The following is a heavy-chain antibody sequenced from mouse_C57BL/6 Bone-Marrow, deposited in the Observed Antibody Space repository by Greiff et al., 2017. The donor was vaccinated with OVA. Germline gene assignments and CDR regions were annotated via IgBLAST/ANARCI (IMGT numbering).Heavy chain of an antibody. CDR2: IWRGGST. D-gene: IGHD2-3*01. CDR1: GFSLTSYG. CDR3: AKKGLLRAMDY. V-gene: IGHV2-5*01. Sequence: VQLQESGPGLVQPSQSLSITCTVSGFSLTSYGVHWVRQSPGQGLEWLGVIWRGGSTDYNAAFMSRLSITKDNSESQVFFKMNSLQADDTAIYYCAKKGLLRAMDYWGQGTSVTVSS. J-gene: IGHJ4*01.